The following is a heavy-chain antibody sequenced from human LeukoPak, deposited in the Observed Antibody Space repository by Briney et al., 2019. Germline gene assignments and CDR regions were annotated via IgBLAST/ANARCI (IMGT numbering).Heavy chain of an antibody. CDR2: IYPGDSDT. Sequence: GESLKISCKGSGYSFTSYCIGWVRQMPGKGLGWMGIIYPGDSDTRYSPSFQGQVTISADKSISTAYLQWSSLKASDTAMYYCARSMATTLPYYFDYWGQGTLVTVSS. D-gene: IGHD5-12*01. V-gene: IGHV5-51*01. CDR1: GYSFTSYC. J-gene: IGHJ4*02. CDR3: ARSMATTLPYYFDY.